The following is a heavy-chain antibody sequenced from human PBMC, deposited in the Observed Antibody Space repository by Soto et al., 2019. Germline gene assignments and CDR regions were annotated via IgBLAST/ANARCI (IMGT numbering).Heavy chain of an antibody. V-gene: IGHV3-9*01. Sequence: EVHLVESGGGLVQPGRSLRLSCAASGFTFDDFAMHWVRQTPGKGLEWVSGTSWNSGSIDYADSVKGRFTISRDNAKNSLYLQMNSLRPEDTALYYCAKDIWDDISGNFYFWGQGTLVTVSS. CDR3: AKDIWDDISGNFYF. J-gene: IGHJ4*02. CDR2: TSWNSGSI. CDR1: GFTFDDFA. D-gene: IGHD3-22*01.